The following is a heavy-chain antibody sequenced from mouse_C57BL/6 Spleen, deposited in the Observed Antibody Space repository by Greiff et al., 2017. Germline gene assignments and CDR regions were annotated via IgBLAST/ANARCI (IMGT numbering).Heavy chain of an antibody. J-gene: IGHJ4*01. CDR1: GYTFTSYW. D-gene: IGHD2-4*01. Sequence: QVQLKQSGAELAKPGASVKLSCKASGYTFTSYWMHWVKQRPGQGLEWIGYINPSSGYTKYNQKFKDKATLTADKSSSTAYMQLSSLTYEDSAVYYCARRWGNDYDGDYYAMDYWGQGTSVTVSS. CDR2: INPSSGYT. CDR3: ARRWGNDYDGDYYAMDY. V-gene: IGHV1-7*01.